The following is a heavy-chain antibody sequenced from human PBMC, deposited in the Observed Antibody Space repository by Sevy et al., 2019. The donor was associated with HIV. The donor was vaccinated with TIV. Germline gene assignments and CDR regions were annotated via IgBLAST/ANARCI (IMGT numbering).Heavy chain of an antibody. D-gene: IGHD3-22*01. J-gene: IGHJ4*02. V-gene: IGHV3-30*02. Sequence: GGSLRLSCAASGFTFSSYGMHWVRQAPGKELEWVAFMRYDGSNKYYADSVKGRFTISRDNSKNTLYLQMNSLRAEDTAVYYCAKSYYYDSSGYSTLFDYWGQGTLVTVSS. CDR1: GFTFSSYG. CDR2: MRYDGSNK. CDR3: AKSYYYDSSGYSTLFDY.